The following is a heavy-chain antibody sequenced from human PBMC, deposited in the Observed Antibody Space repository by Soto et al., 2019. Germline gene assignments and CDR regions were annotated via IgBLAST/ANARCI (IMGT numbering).Heavy chain of an antibody. V-gene: IGHV1-2*04. CDR1: GYTFTGYY. J-gene: IGHJ4*02. CDR3: ARGAKRIAAARPTPRISD. D-gene: IGHD6-13*01. CDR2: INPNSGGT. Sequence: GASVKVSCKASGYTFTGYYMHWVRQAPGQGLEWMGWINPNSGGTNYAQKFQGWVTMTRDTSISTAYMELSRLRSDDTAVYYCARGAKRIAAARPTPRISDWGQGTLVTVSS.